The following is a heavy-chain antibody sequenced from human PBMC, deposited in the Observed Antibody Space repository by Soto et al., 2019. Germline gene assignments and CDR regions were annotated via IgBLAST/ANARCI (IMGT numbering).Heavy chain of an antibody. J-gene: IGHJ3*02. CDR2: IYPGDSDT. Sequence: PGESLKISCKGSGYSFTSYWIGWVRQMPGKGLEWMGIIYPGDSDTRYSPSFQGQVTISADKSISTAYLQWSSLKASDTAMYYCARTPCGGDCFDAFDIWGQGTMVTVSS. D-gene: IGHD2-21*02. CDR3: ARTPCGGDCFDAFDI. V-gene: IGHV5-51*01. CDR1: GYSFTSYW.